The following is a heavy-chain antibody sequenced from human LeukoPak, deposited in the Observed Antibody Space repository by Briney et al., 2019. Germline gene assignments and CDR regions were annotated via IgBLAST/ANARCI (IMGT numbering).Heavy chain of an antibody. CDR1: GFTFDDYG. J-gene: IGHJ4*02. CDR2: IKWNGGST. V-gene: IGHV3-20*04. CDR3: AKGGPGGYYGSGRIDY. D-gene: IGHD3-10*01. Sequence: RTGGSLRLSCAASGFTFDDYGMSWVRQAPGKGLEWVSAIKWNGGSTGYADSVKGRFTISRDNAKNSLYLQMNSLRAEDTALYYCAKGGPGGYYGSGRIDYWGQGTLVTVSS.